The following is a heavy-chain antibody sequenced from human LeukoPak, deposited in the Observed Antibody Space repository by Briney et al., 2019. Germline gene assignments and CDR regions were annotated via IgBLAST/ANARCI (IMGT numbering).Heavy chain of an antibody. CDR2: ISGSGGST. CDR1: GFTFSSYA. D-gene: IGHD3-10*01. V-gene: IGHV3-23*01. J-gene: IGHJ6*03. Sequence: GGSLRLSCAASGFTFSSYAMSWVRQAPGKGLEWVSAISGSGGSTYYADSVKGRFTISRDNSKNTLYLQMNSLRAEDTAVYYCARVGTMVRGVLMNYYYYYMDVWGKGTTVTISS. CDR3: ARVGTMVRGVLMNYYYYYMDV.